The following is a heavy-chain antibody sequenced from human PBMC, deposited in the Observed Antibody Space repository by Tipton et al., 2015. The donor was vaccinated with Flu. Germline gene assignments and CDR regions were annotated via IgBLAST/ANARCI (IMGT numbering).Heavy chain of an antibody. CDR2: IYPDDSDT. Sequence: QLVQSGAEVKKPGESLKISCKGSGSSFSSYWIAWVRQMPGEGLEGMGIIYPDDSDTKYSPSFQGHVTFSADKSVNTAYLQWSSLKASDTAIYFCVRQDCGGDCWPDDWGQGTLVTVSS. D-gene: IGHD2-21*02. J-gene: IGHJ4*02. CDR1: GSSFSSYW. CDR3: VRQDCGGDCWPDD. V-gene: IGHV5-51*01.